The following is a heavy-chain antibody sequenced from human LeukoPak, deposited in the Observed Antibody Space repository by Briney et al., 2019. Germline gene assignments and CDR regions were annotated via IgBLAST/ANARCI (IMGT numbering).Heavy chain of an antibody. CDR2: LNEDGSKT. CDR3: TITHDF. V-gene: IGHV3-7*01. CDR1: GFFSCNYW. J-gene: IGHJ4*02. Sequence: GGSLRLSCETSGFFSCNYWMTWVRQAPGKGLDWVATLNEDGSKTYYADSVRGRFTISRDNTKNSVYLQMNSLRAEDTALYYCTITHDFWGLGTMVTVSS.